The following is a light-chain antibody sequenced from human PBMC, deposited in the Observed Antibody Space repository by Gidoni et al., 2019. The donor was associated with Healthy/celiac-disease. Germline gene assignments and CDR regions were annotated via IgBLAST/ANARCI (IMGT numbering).Light chain of an antibody. J-gene: IGLJ2*01. CDR3: GTWDSSLSAVV. Sequence: QSVLTQPHSVSAAPGQKVTISCSGSSSNIGNNSVSWYQQLPGTAPKLLIYDNNKRPSGIPDRFSGSKSGTSATLGITGLQTGDEADYYCGTWDSSLSAVVFGGGTKLTVL. V-gene: IGLV1-51*01. CDR1: SSNIGNNS. CDR2: DNN.